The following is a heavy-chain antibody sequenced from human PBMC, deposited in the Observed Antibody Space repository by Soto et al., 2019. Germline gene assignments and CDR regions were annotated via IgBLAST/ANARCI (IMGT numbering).Heavy chain of an antibody. CDR2: IYYSGST. V-gene: IGHV4-31*03. D-gene: IGHD2-2*01. Sequence: PSETLSLTCTVSGGPISSGGYYWSWIRQHPGKGLEWIGYIYYSGSTYYNPSLKSRVTISVDTSKNQFSLRLSSVTAADTAVYYCARENQVSWVYYYGMDVWGQGTTVTVSS. CDR3: ARENQVSWVYYYGMDV. CDR1: GGPISSGGYY. J-gene: IGHJ6*02.